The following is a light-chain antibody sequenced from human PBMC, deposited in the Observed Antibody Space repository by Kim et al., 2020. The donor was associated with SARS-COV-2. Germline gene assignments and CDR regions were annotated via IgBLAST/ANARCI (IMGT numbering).Light chain of an antibody. J-gene: IGKJ5*01. Sequence: DIQMTQSPSSLSASVGDRVTITCRASQSISSYLNWYQQKPGKAPKLLIYAASSLQSGLPSRFSGSGSGTDFTLTISSLQPEDFATYYCQQGNTIPFTFGQGTRLEIK. CDR1: QSISSY. CDR2: AAS. CDR3: QQGNTIPFT. V-gene: IGKV1-39*01.